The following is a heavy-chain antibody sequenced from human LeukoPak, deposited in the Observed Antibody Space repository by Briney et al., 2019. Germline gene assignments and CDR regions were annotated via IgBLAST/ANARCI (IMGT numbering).Heavy chain of an antibody. Sequence: GGSLRLSCAASGFPFSDHEMNWVRQAPGKGLEWVSYTSSSGSDKYYPDSVKGRFTISRDNAKNSLYLQMNSLRAEDTAVYYCARRTSGAFAIWGQGTKVTVSS. V-gene: IGHV3-48*03. J-gene: IGHJ3*02. CDR3: ARRTSGAFAI. CDR1: GFPFSDHE. CDR2: TSSSGSDK.